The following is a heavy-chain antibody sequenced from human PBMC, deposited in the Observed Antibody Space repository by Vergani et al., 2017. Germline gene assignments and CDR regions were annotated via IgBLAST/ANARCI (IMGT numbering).Heavy chain of an antibody. J-gene: IGHJ5*02. Sequence: EVQLVESGGGLVQPGRSLRLSCAASGFTFDDYAMHWVRQAPGKGLEWVSGISWNRGSIGYADSVKGRFTFPTNNAKNSLYLRMNSLRAEDTSLYYCAKSTSRRVAGTIRGFDPWGQGTLVTVSS. D-gene: IGHD6-19*01. CDR3: AKSTSRRVAGTIRGFDP. CDR2: ISWNRGSI. CDR1: GFTFDDYA. V-gene: IGHV3-9*01.